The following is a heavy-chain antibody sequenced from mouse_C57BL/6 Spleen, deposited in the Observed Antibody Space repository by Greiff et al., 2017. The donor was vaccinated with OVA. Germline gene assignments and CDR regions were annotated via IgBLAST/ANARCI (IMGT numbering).Heavy chain of an antibody. D-gene: IGHD1-1*01. CDR2: INYDGSST. V-gene: IGHV5-16*01. Sequence: EVMLVESEGGLVQPGSSMKLSCTASGFTFSDYYMAWVRQVPEKGLEWVANINYDGSSTYYLDPLKSRFIISRDNAKNILYLQLSSLKSEDTATYCCARDRGTTVPYAMDYWGQGTSVTVSS. CDR3: ARDRGTTVPYAMDY. J-gene: IGHJ4*01. CDR1: GFTFSDYY.